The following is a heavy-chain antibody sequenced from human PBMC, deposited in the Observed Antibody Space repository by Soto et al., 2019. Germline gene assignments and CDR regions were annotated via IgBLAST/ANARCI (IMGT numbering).Heavy chain of an antibody. CDR3: DRVVVVAATVVIDY. V-gene: IGHV4-31*03. CDR2: IYYSGST. J-gene: IGHJ4*02. D-gene: IGHD2-15*01. Sequence: QVQLQESGPGLVKPSQTLSLTCTVSGGSISSGGYYWSWIRQHPGKGLEWIGYIYYSGSTYYNPSIKSRVTISVDTSKNQFSLKLSSVTAADTAVYYCDRVVVVAATVVIDYWGQGTLVTVSS. CDR1: GGSISSGGYY.